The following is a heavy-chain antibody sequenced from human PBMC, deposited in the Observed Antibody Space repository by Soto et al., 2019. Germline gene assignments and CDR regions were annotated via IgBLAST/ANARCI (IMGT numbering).Heavy chain of an antibody. V-gene: IGHV3-74*01. D-gene: IGHD3-9*01. CDR3: AREYYGLLTGYYTDY. CDR2: ISGDGVTT. J-gene: IGHJ4*02. CDR1: GFTFSSYW. Sequence: EVQLVESGGDLVQRGGSLRLSCEASGFTFSSYWMHWVRHTPGKGLDWVARISGDGVTTYYADSVTGRFTVSRDNAKNTLSLQIIGLRAEDTAVYYCAREYYGLLTGYYTDYWGPGTLVSVSS.